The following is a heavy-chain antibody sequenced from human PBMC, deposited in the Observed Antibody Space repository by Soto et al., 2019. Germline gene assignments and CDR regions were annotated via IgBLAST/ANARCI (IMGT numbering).Heavy chain of an antibody. J-gene: IGHJ5*02. Sequence: GWSLRLSCAASGFTFRSHAMTWVRQAPGNGLEWVSSISSSSSYIYYADSVKGRFTISRDNAKNSLYLQMNSLRAEDTAVYYCARDPGYCSSTSCYVWFDPWGLGTLVTVSS. V-gene: IGHV3-21*01. CDR3: ARDPGYCSSTSCYVWFDP. CDR1: GFTFRSHA. D-gene: IGHD2-2*01. CDR2: ISSSSSYI.